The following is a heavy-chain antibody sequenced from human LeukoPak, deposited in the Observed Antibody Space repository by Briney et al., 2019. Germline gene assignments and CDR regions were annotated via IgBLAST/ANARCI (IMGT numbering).Heavy chain of an antibody. CDR2: INPSGGST. V-gene: IGHV1-46*01. CDR3: ARTYSSSDEFDY. CDR1: GYTFTSYY. Sequence: GASGKVSCKASGYTFTSYYIHWVRQAPGQGLEWRGIINPSGGSTTYAQKFQGRVAMTRDTSTSRVYMEVSSLRSEDTAVYYCARTYSSSDEFDYWGQGTLVTVSS. D-gene: IGHD6-13*01. J-gene: IGHJ4*02.